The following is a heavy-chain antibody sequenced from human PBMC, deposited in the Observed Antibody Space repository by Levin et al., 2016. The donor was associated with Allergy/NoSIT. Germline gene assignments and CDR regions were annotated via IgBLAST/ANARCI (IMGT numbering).Heavy chain of an antibody. CDR1: GGSISTYY. D-gene: IGHD1-26*01. Sequence: SETLSLTCSVSGGSISTYYWSWIRQPPGKGLEWIGYIYYGGNTNYSPSLKSRVSISVDTSKNQFSLNLSSVTAADTAVYYCARARWYSTPWDVKDLSNWFDPWGQGTLVIVSS. J-gene: IGHJ5*02. CDR3: ARARWYSTPWDVKDLSNWFDP. V-gene: IGHV4-59*01. CDR2: IYYGGNT.